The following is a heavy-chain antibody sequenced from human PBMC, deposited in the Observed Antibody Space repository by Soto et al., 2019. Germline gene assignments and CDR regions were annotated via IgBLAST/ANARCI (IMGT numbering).Heavy chain of an antibody. CDR2: IYYSGST. J-gene: IGHJ4*02. V-gene: IGHV4-30-4*01. CDR3: ARSGYCTNGVCYTPFDY. Sequence: QVQLQESGPGLVKPSQTLSLTCTVSGGSISSGDYYWSWIRQPPGKGLEWIGYIYYSGSTYYNPSLKSRVTISVDTSKNHFSLKLSSVTAADTAVYYCARSGYCTNGVCYTPFDYWGQGTLVTVSS. D-gene: IGHD2-8*01. CDR1: GGSISSGDYY.